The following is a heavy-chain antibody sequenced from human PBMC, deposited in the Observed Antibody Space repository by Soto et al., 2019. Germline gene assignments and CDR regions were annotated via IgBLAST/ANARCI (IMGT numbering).Heavy chain of an antibody. D-gene: IGHD2-2*01. CDR2: IIPVFGRV. Sequence: QVQLVQSGAEVKKPGSSVKVSCKTSGGSFNTYAISWVRQAPGQGLEWVGGIIPVFGRVSYAQKFQGRVTITADASTSIAYMELSRLRPDDTAMYYCAALSLGYCITTCCHRDYWGEGTLVTVSS. CDR3: AALSLGYCITTCCHRDY. J-gene: IGHJ4*02. CDR1: GGSFNTYA. V-gene: IGHV1-69*12.